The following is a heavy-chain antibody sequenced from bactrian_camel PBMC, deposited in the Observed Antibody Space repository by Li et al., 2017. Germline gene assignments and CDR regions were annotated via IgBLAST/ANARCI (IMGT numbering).Heavy chain of an antibody. J-gene: IGHJ4*01. CDR1: GYTLSSIC. Sequence: VQLVESGGGSVQPGGSLRLSCTVSGYTLSSICMGWFRQAPGKEREGVALIYTGGGITYYAESVKGRFTISQDKAAENTVYLQMNSLKPEDTAMYYCAAQGGSWPSCLMAAYTYWGQGTQVTVS. V-gene: IGHV3S40*01. CDR3: AAQGGSWPSCLMAAYTY. CDR2: IYTGGGIT. D-gene: IGHD6*01.